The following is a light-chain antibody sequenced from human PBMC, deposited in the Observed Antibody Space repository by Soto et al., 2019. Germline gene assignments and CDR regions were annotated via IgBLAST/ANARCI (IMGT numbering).Light chain of an antibody. V-gene: IGKV3-11*01. J-gene: IGKJ2*01. CDR1: QSVSSY. Sequence: EIVLTQSPATLSLSPGETATLSCRASQSVSSYLAWYQQKPGQAPRLLIYDTSNRATGIPARFSGSGSGTDFTLTISSLEPEDFAVYYCQHRSNWPQTFGQGTKLEI. CDR2: DTS. CDR3: QHRSNWPQT.